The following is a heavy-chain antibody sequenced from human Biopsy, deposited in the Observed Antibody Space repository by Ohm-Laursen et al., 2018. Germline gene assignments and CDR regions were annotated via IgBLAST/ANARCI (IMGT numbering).Heavy chain of an antibody. CDR1: GGPIDSYY. CDR3: ARLSTLFGVADFTDD. D-gene: IGHD3-3*01. V-gene: IGHV4-59*08. CDR2: IYFTGRT. J-gene: IGHJ4*02. Sequence: GTLSLTCTVSGGPIDSYYWSWIRQPPGKALEWIGYIYFTGRTSYNPSLKSRVTMSVNTSKKQFSLKLTSVTAADTAVYYCARLSTLFGVADFTDDWGQGTLVTVSS.